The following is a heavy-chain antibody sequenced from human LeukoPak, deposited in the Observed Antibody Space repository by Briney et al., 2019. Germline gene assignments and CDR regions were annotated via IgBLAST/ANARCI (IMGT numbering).Heavy chain of an antibody. J-gene: IGHJ6*03. CDR2: IIPIFGTA. V-gene: IGHV1-69*01. D-gene: IGHD2-8*02. CDR1: GGTFSSYA. CDR3: ATCTGGVCYSDYYYYMDV. Sequence: SVKVSCKASGGTFSSYAISWVRQAPGQGLEWMGGIIPIFGTANYAQKFQGRATITADESTSTAYMELSSLRSEDTAVYYCATCTGGVCYSDYYYYMDVWGKGTTVTVSS.